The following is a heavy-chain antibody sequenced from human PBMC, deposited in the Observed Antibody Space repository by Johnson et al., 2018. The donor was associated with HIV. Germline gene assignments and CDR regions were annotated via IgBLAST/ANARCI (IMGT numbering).Heavy chain of an antibody. D-gene: IGHD5-24*01. J-gene: IGHJ3*02. Sequence: QVQLVESGGGLVQPGRSLRLSCAASGFTFSSYAMHWVRQAPGKGLEWVAHVGHDGGIYPYAASVKGRFTVYRDNSKNSLYLQMNSLRAEYPALYYCANDVKMATFAVDIWGQGTMVTVSS. CDR3: ANDVKMATFAVDI. V-gene: IGHV3-30-3*02. CDR1: GFTFSSYA. CDR2: VGHDGGIY.